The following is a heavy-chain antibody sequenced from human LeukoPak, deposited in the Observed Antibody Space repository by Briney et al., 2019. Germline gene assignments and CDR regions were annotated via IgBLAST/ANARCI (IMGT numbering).Heavy chain of an antibody. CDR1: GGSISSYD. D-gene: IGHD3-10*01. CDR2: IYYSGST. Sequence: SETLSLTCTVSGGSISSYDWSWIRQPPGKGLEWIGYIYYSGSTNYNPSLKSRVTISVDTSKNQFSLKLSSVTAADTAVYYCARRYGEYGEYYFDYWGQGTLVTVSS. J-gene: IGHJ4*02. V-gene: IGHV4-59*08. CDR3: ARRYGEYGEYYFDY.